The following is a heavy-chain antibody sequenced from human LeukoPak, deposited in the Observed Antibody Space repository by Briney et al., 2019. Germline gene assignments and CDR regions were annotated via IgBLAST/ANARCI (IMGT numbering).Heavy chain of an antibody. D-gene: IGHD5-12*01. CDR3: ARDSEPRGYSGYDYVGNWFDP. V-gene: IGHV4-59*01. CDR2: IYYIGST. J-gene: IGHJ5*02. Sequence: SETLSLTCTVSGGSISSYYWSWIRQPPGKGLEWIGYIYYIGSTNYNPSLKRRVTISVDTSKNQFSLKLSSVTAADTALYFCARDSEPRGYSGYDYVGNWFDPWGQGTLVTVSS. CDR1: GGSISSYY.